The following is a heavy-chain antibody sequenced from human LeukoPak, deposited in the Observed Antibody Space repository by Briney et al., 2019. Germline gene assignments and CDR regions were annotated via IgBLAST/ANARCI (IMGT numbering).Heavy chain of an antibody. CDR2: INWNGGGT. CDR3: ARRGEGYYDSSGYPDY. Sequence: GGSLRLSCAASGFTFDDYGVSWVRQAPGKGLEWVSGINWNGGGTGYGDSVKGRFTISRDNSKNTLYLQMNSLRAEDTAVYYCARRGEGYYDSSGYPDYWGQGTLVTVSS. CDR1: GFTFDDYG. J-gene: IGHJ4*02. D-gene: IGHD3-22*01. V-gene: IGHV3-20*04.